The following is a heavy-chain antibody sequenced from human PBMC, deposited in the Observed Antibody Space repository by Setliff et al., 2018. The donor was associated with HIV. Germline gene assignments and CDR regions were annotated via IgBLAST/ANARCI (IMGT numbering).Heavy chain of an antibody. CDR3: ARGGCSSTSCYNYYYYGMDV. V-gene: IGHV4-30-4*08. CDR2: IYYSGST. CDR1: GGSISSGDYY. J-gene: IGHJ6*02. D-gene: IGHD2-2*01. Sequence: NPSETLSLTCTVSGGSISSGDYYWSWIRQPPGKGLEWIGYIYYSGSTYYNPSLKSRVTISVDTSKNQLSLKLSSVTAADTAVYYCARGGCSSTSCYNYYYYGMDVWGQGTTVTVSS.